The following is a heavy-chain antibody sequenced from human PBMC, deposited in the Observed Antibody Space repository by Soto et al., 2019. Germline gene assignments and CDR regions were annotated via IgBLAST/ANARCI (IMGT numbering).Heavy chain of an antibody. V-gene: IGHV4-30-4*01. J-gene: IGHJ4*02. CDR2: IYYSGST. CDR1: GDSISSGDYY. CDR3: ASCYDSSGYYPPYYFDY. D-gene: IGHD3-22*01. Sequence: SETLSLTCTVSGDSISSGDYYWSWIRQPPGKGLEWIGYIYYSGSTYYNPSLKSRVTISVDTSKNQFSLKLSSVTAADTAVYYCASCYDSSGYYPPYYFDYWGQGTLVTVSS.